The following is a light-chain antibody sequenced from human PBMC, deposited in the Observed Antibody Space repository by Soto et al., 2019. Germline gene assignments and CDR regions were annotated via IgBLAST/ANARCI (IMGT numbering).Light chain of an antibody. CDR2: GAS. Sequence: NGLTQSADTLSLSPGERATLSCRASQSVTSSYLAWYQQKPGQAPRLLIYGASSRATGIPHRFSGSGSGTDFTLTISRLEPEDFAVYYCQQYGSSPITFGRGTRLEI. V-gene: IGKV3-20*01. CDR3: QQYGSSPIT. CDR1: QSVTSSY. J-gene: IGKJ5*01.